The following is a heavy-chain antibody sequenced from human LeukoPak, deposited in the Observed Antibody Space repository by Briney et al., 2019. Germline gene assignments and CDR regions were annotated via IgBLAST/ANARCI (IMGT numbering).Heavy chain of an antibody. Sequence: ASVKVSCKASGYTFTSYDINWMRQATGQGLEWMGWMNPNSGNTGYAQKFQGRVTMTRNTSISTAYMELSSLRSEDTAVYYCARGGEDSSSSDYWGQGTLVTVSS. CDR1: GYTFTSYD. V-gene: IGHV1-8*01. CDR2: MNPNSGNT. J-gene: IGHJ4*02. D-gene: IGHD6-6*01. CDR3: ARGGEDSSSSDY.